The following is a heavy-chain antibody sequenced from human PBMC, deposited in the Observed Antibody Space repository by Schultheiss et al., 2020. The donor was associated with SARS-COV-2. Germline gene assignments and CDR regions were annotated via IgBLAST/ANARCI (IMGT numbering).Heavy chain of an antibody. Sequence: SETLSLTCTVSGGSISSYYWSWIRQPAGKGLEWIGRIYTSGSTNYNPSLKSRVTMSVDTSKNQFSLKLSSVTAADTAVYYCARDRYYGSGSNYYYYYGMDVWGQGTTVTVSS. CDR2: IYTSGST. D-gene: IGHD3-10*01. CDR1: GGSISSYY. J-gene: IGHJ6*02. CDR3: ARDRYYGSGSNYYYYYGMDV. V-gene: IGHV4-4*07.